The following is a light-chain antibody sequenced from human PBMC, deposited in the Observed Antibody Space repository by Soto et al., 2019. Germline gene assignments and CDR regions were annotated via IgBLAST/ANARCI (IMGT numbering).Light chain of an antibody. Sequence: EIVLTQSPATLSLSPGERATLSCGASQSVSSSYLAWYQQKPGLAPRLLIYDASSRATGIPDRFSGSGSGTDFPLTISDLEAEDFAVYYCQQYGSPVTFGRGTKLEIK. J-gene: IGKJ2*01. CDR2: DAS. CDR1: QSVSSSY. CDR3: QQYGSPVT. V-gene: IGKV3D-20*01.